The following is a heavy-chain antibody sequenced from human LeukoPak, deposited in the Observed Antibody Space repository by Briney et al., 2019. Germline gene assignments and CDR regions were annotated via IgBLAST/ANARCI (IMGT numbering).Heavy chain of an antibody. D-gene: IGHD6-6*01. CDR1: GGSISSYY. CDR3: ARGVAARPNRSYYYYYMDV. CDR2: IYYSGST. J-gene: IGHJ6*03. V-gene: IGHV4-59*01. Sequence: PSETLSLTCTVSGGSISSYYWSWIRQPPGKGLEGIGYIYYSGSTNYNPSLKSRVIISVDTSKNQFSLKLSSVTAADTAVYYCARGVAARPNRSYYYYYMDVWGKGTTVTVSS.